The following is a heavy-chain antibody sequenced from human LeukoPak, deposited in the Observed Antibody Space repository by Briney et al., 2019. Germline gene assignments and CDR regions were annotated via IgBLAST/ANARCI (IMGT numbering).Heavy chain of an antibody. Sequence: GGSLRLSCVASGFIFSTYALHWVRQAPGKGLEWVSAIGGSADSTFYAESVKGRFTISRDNSKDTLYLRMNLLRAEDTAVYYCTRRYCTNGVCYPLEFWGQGALVTVSS. J-gene: IGHJ4*02. CDR1: GFIFSTYA. CDR3: TRRYCTNGVCYPLEF. D-gene: IGHD2-8*01. V-gene: IGHV3-23*01. CDR2: IGGSADST.